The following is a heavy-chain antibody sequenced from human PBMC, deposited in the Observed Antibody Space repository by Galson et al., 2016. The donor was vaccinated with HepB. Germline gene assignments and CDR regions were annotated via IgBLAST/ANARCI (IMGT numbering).Heavy chain of an antibody. CDR1: GTSITSYY. D-gene: IGHD6-6*01. CDR2: THYRESN. J-gene: IGHJ4*02. CDR3: ARYLRGSRSSMFDY. V-gene: IGHV4-59*01. Sequence: SETLSLTCTVSGTSITSYYWSRIRQAPGKGLEWIGHTHYRESNDYNPSLKSRVIMSVDTSKSQFSLKLSSVTAADTAVYYCARYLRGSRSSMFDYWGQGTLVTVSS.